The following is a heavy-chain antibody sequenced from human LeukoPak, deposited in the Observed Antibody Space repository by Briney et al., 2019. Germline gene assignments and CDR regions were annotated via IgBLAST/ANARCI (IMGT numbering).Heavy chain of an antibody. D-gene: IGHD2-21*01. V-gene: IGHV1-18*01. CDR3: ARVAAGGGGGPYYFDY. CDR2: ISAYNGNT. Sequence: ASVKVSCKASGYTFTSYGISWVRQAPGQGLEWMGWISAYNGNTNYAQKLQGRVTMTTDTSTSTAYMELRSLRSDDTAVYYCARVAAGGGGGPYYFDYWGQGTLVTVSS. CDR1: GYTFTSYG. J-gene: IGHJ4*02.